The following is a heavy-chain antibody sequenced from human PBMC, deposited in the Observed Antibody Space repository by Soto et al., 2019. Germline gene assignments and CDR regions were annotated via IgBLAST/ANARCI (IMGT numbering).Heavy chain of an antibody. D-gene: IGHD7-27*01. CDR1: GYIFIGFH. CDR2: INPRTGDT. J-gene: IGHJ6*02. V-gene: IGHV1-2*02. Sequence: GASVKVSCKASGYIFIGFHIHWVRQAPGQGLEWMGWINPRTGDTNYAPKFQGRVTMTRDTSTSTAYMELSRLGSDDTAVYYCARETTGGYYGMAVWGQGTTVTLSS. CDR3: ARETTGGYYGMAV.